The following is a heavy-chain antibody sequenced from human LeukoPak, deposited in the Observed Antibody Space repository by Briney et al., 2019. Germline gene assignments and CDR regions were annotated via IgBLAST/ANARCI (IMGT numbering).Heavy chain of an antibody. CDR3: ARGVGYYDSSGYYPLDY. CDR2: IKQVGSEQ. D-gene: IGHD3-22*01. V-gene: IGHV3-7*01. Sequence: GGSLRLSCAASVFTFISYLMSWVRQAPGKWLEWVANIKQVGSEQYYVDSVKGRFTISRDNAKTSLYLQMKSLRAEDTVVYYCARGVGYYDSSGYYPLDYWGQGTLVTVSS. CDR1: VFTFISYL. J-gene: IGHJ4*02.